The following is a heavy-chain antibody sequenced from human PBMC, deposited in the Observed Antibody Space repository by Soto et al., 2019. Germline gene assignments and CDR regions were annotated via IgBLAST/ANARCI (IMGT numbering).Heavy chain of an antibody. CDR3: ASAYSVSYLNWFDP. CDR2: INHSGSS. CDR1: GGSFSGYY. V-gene: IGHV4-34*01. D-gene: IGHD1-26*01. Sequence: PSETLSLTCAVYGGSFSGYYWSWIRQPPGKGLEWIGEINHSGSSNYNPSLKSRVAISVDTSKNQFSLKLSSVTAADTAVYYCASAYSVSYLNWFDPWGQGXLVTVS. J-gene: IGHJ5*02.